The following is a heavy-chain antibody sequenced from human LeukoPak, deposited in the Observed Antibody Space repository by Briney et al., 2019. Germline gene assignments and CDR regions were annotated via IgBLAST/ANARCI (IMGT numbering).Heavy chain of an antibody. Sequence: GGSLRLSCAASGFTFSSYAMSWVRQAPGKGLEWVSAISGSGGSTYYADSVKGRFTISRDNSKNTLYLQMNSLRAEDTAVYYCATRGGRITMIVPDDYWGQGTLVTVSS. V-gene: IGHV3-23*01. J-gene: IGHJ4*02. D-gene: IGHD3-22*01. CDR1: GFTFSSYA. CDR2: ISGSGGST. CDR3: ATRGGRITMIVPDDY.